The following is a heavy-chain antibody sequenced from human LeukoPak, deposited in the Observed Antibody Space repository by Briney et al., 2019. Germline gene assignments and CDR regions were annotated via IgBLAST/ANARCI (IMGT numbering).Heavy chain of an antibody. D-gene: IGHD1-26*01. CDR1: GVSISSGDYY. J-gene: IGHJ4*02. CDR2: IYYGGTT. Sequence: PSQTLSLTRIVSGVSISSGDYYWSWIRQPPGKDLEWIGYIYYGGTTFYNPSLKGRVSMSMDTSKNQFSLKLSTVTAADTAVYSCARSPVGASCFDYWGQGSLVTVSS. CDR3: ARSPVGASCFDY. V-gene: IGHV4-30-4*08.